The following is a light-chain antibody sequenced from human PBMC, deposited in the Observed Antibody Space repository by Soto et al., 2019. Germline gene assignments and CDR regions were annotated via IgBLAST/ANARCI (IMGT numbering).Light chain of an antibody. CDR1: QSVSSY. V-gene: IGKV3-11*01. J-gene: IGKJ5*01. CDR2: DAS. CDR3: QQRSNWPPRIT. Sequence: EIVLTQSPAPLSLSPVERATLSCRASQSVSSYLAWYQQKPGQAPRLLIYDASNRATGIPARFSGSGSGTDFTLTISSLEPEDFAVYYCQQRSNWPPRITFGQGTRLEIK.